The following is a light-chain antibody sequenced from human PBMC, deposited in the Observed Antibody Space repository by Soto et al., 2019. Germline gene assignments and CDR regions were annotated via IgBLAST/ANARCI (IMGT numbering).Light chain of an antibody. V-gene: IGKV4-1*01. CDR2: WAS. CDR1: QTVLDSSTNKSY. J-gene: IGKJ2*01. Sequence: VLTQSPDSLAVSLGERATVNCKSSQTVLDSSTNKSYVAWYQKKPGHPPKLLVHWASTRESGVPDRFSGGGSGTDFTLTIASLQAEDVAVYYYHQYYTTPQTFGQGTKLEIK. CDR3: HQYYTTPQT.